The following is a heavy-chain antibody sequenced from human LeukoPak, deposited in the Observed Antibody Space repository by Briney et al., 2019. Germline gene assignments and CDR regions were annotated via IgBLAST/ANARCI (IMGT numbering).Heavy chain of an antibody. V-gene: IGHV1-18*01. D-gene: IGHD4-11*01. J-gene: IGHJ4*02. CDR1: GYTFDSYG. Sequence: ASVKVSCKASGYTFDSYGINWVRQAPGQGLEWMGWITAYNGNANYAQKVQSRVTMTTDTSTSTAYMELRSLRSDDTAVYYCARGGWTTPSDFWGQGTLVTVSS. CDR2: ITAYNGNA. CDR3: ARGGWTTPSDF.